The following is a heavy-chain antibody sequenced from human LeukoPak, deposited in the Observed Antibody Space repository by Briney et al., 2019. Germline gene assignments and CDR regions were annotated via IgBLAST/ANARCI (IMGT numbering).Heavy chain of an antibody. CDR1: GGSISSGGYY. D-gene: IGHD5-12*01. J-gene: IGHJ3*02. V-gene: IGHV4-31*03. CDR3: ARSAMGGYSKLDAFDI. Sequence: SQTLSLTCTVSGGSISSGGYYWSWIRQHPGKCLEWIGYIYYSGSTYYNPSLKSRVTISVDTSKNQFSLKLSSVTAADTAVYYCARSAMGGYSKLDAFDIWGQGTMVTVSS. CDR2: IYYSGST.